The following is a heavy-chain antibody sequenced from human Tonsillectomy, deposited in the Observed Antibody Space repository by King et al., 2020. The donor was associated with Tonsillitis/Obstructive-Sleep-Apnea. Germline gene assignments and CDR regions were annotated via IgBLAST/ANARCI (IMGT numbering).Heavy chain of an antibody. D-gene: IGHD3-3*01. Sequence: VQLQQWGAGLLKPSETLSLTCAVYGGSFSGYYWSWIRQPPGKGLEWIGEINHSGSTNYNPSLKCRVTISVDTSKNQFSLELSSVTAADTAVYYCARQGSGYPFDFWGQGTLVTVSS. CDR3: ARQGSGYPFDF. CDR2: INHSGST. V-gene: IGHV4-34*01. CDR1: GGSFSGYY. J-gene: IGHJ4*02.